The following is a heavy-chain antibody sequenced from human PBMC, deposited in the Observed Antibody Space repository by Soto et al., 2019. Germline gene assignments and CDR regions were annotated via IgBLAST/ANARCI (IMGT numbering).Heavy chain of an antibody. CDR1: GGTFSSYA. Sequence: RASVKVSCKASGGTFSSYAISWVRQAPGQGLEWMGGIIPIFGTANYAQKFQGRVTITADESTSTAYMELSSLRSEDTAVYYCARGAYCDGDCYSGAFDIWGQGTMVTVSS. CDR3: ARGAYCDGDCYSGAFDI. J-gene: IGHJ3*02. CDR2: IIPIFGTA. D-gene: IGHD2-21*02. V-gene: IGHV1-69*13.